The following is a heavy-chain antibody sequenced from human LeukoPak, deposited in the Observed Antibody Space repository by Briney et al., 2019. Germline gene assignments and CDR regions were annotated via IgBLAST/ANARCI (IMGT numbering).Heavy chain of an antibody. CDR3: ARGISTTWNNYYYGLDV. J-gene: IGHJ6*02. CDR2: ISFRGRT. D-gene: IGHD2-2*01. Sequence: SETLSLTCTVSGGSVSSGSYYWNWIRQPPGKGLEWIGYISFRGRTNYSPSLKSRVTIPVDTSKTQSSLKLSSVTAADTAVYYCARGISTTWNNYYYGLDVWGQGTTVTVSS. CDR1: GGSVSSGSYY. V-gene: IGHV4-61*01.